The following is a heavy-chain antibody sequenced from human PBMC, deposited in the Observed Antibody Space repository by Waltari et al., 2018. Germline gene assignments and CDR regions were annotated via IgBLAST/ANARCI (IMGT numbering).Heavy chain of an antibody. CDR2: VRSDGSA. CDR1: GFPFSNHW. Sequence: EVQLVESGGGLVQPGGSLRLSCAGSGFPFSNHWMHWVRQVPGKGLEWVSHVRSDGSATYADSVKGRFTSSRDDAKNTMYLQMNSLRDEDTAVYYCTRDVPNSRFDPWGQGTLVTVSS. J-gene: IGHJ5*02. D-gene: IGHD7-27*01. V-gene: IGHV3-74*01. CDR3: TRDVPNSRFDP.